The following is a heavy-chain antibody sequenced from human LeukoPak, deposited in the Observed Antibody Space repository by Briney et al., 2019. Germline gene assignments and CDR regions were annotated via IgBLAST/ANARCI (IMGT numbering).Heavy chain of an antibody. J-gene: IGHJ4*02. Sequence: GGSLRLSCAASGFTFSSYWMSWVRQAPGKGLEWVANIKQDGSEKYYVDSVKGRFTISRDNAKNSLYLQMNSLRAEDTAVYYCARDLWYSGYDFDHWGQGTLVTVSS. D-gene: IGHD5-12*01. CDR3: ARDLWYSGYDFDH. CDR2: IKQDGSEK. V-gene: IGHV3-7*01. CDR1: GFTFSSYW.